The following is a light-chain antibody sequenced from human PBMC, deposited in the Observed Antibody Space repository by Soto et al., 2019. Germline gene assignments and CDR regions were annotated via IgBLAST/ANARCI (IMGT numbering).Light chain of an antibody. Sequence: EIVVTQSPLSLHVTPREAASISCRSSQSPLHKNGNNYFNWYLQKPGQSPQVLIYMGSKRASGVPDRFSGSGSGTYFTLKISRVEAEDAGVYYCMQALQTPRTFGQVRNVDIK. CDR3: MQALQTPRT. CDR1: QSPLHKNGNNY. CDR2: MGS. V-gene: IGKV2-28*01. J-gene: IGKJ1*01.